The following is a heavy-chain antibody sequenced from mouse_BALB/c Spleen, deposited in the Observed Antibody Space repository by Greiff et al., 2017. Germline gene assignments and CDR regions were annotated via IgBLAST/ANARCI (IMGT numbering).Heavy chain of an antibody. Sequence: EVQLVESGGGLVKPGGSLKLSCAASGFTFSDYYMYWVRQTPEKRLEWVATISDGGSYTYYPDSVKGRFTISRDNAKNNLYLQMSSLKSEDTAMYYCARAYYRYDGDYYAMDYWGQGTSVTVSS. J-gene: IGHJ4*01. CDR2: ISDGGSYT. V-gene: IGHV5-4*02. CDR3: ARAYYRYDGDYYAMDY. CDR1: GFTFSDYY. D-gene: IGHD2-14*01.